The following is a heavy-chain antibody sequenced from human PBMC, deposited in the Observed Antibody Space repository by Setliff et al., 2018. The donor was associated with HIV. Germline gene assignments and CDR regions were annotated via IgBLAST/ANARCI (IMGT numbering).Heavy chain of an antibody. D-gene: IGHD6-13*01. V-gene: IGHV4-4*09. CDR1: GDSISGSY. Sequence: SETLSLTCTVSGDSISGSYWCWIRQPPGKGLEWVGYIYASGSANHNPSLKSRVSISVDTSKNQLSLKLSSVTATDTAVYYCARLDLTTAGQIGYFHHWGQGTQVTVSS. CDR3: ARLDLTTAGQIGYFHH. J-gene: IGHJ1*01. CDR2: IYASGSA.